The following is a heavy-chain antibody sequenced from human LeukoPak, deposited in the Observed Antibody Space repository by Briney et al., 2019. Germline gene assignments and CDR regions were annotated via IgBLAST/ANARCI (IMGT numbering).Heavy chain of an antibody. V-gene: IGHV3-30*02. CDR1: GFTFGSYG. D-gene: IGHD3-10*01. Sequence: TGGSLRLSCAASGFTFGSYGMHWVRQSPGKGLEWVTFIRSDGSNKYYADSVKGRFTISRDNSKNTLYLQMNNLRAEDTAVYYCAKYYYGSGSPIFDYWGQGTLVTVSS. CDR3: AKYYYGSGSPIFDY. J-gene: IGHJ4*02. CDR2: IRSDGSNK.